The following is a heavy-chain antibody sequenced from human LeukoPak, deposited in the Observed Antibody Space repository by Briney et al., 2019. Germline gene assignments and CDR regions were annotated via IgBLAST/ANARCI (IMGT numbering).Heavy chain of an antibody. D-gene: IGHD3-16*02. Sequence: PGGSLRLSCAASGFTFSSYAMSWVRQAPGKGLEWVSAISGSGGSTYYADSVKGRFTIPRDNSKNTLYLQMNSLRAEDTAVYYCAKGTYDYVWGSYPYYYYYGMDVWGQGTTVTVSS. V-gene: IGHV3-23*01. J-gene: IGHJ6*02. CDR1: GFTFSSYA. CDR3: AKGTYDYVWGSYPYYYYYGMDV. CDR2: ISGSGGST.